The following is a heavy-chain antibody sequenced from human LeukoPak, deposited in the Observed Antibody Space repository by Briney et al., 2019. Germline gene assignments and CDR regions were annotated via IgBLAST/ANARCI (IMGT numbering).Heavy chain of an antibody. CDR3: ARHAQHYDILTGYIDYYYYMDV. CDR2: IYYSGST. Sequence: SETLSLTCTVSGGSISSSSYYWGWIRQPPGKGLEWIGSIYYSGSTYYNPSLKSRVTISVDTSKNQFSLKLSSVTAADTAVYYCARHAQHYDILTGYIDYYYYMDVWGKGTTVTISS. D-gene: IGHD3-9*01. CDR1: GGSISSSSYY. V-gene: IGHV4-39*01. J-gene: IGHJ6*03.